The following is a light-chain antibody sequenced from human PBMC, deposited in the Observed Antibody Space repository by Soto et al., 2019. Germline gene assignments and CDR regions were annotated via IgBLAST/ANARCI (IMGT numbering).Light chain of an antibody. J-gene: IGKJ1*01. CDR1: QSISNW. V-gene: IGKV1-5*03. CDR3: QQYKTSSRE. CDR2: KAS. Sequence: DIQMTQSPSTLSASVGDRVTITCRASQSISNWLAWYQQKPGKAPKLLIYKASSLESGVPSGFSGSGSGTDCTLTISSLQPDDFATYYCQQYKTSSREFGQGTKVELK.